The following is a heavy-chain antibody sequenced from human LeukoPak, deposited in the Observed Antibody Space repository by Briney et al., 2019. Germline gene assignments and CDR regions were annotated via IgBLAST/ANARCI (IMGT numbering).Heavy chain of an antibody. CDR2: ISGGGGST. D-gene: IGHD6-13*01. CDR3: AKDGRKYGSTWDFDY. Sequence: PGGSLRLPCAASGFTFSSYAMIWVRQASGKGLEWVSGISGGGGSTYYAASVKGRFPISRVNSKNTLYLQMNSLRAEDTAVYYCAKDGRKYGSTWDFDYWGEGTLVTVSS. CDR1: GFTFSSYA. J-gene: IGHJ4*02. V-gene: IGHV3-23*01.